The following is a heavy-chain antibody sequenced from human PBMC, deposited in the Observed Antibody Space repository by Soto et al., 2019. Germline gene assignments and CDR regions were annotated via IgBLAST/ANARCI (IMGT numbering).Heavy chain of an antibody. D-gene: IGHD6-6*01. Sequence: QVQLQESGPGLVKPSQTLSLTCTVSGGSISSGGYYWSWIRQHPGKVLEWLGYISYSGRPYYNPSLKSRVTISVDTSNDKLALKMRAVTAADTGVYSCARDRAARYYLEYWGRGTLVTVSS. J-gene: IGHJ4*02. CDR2: ISYSGRP. CDR3: ARDRAARYYLEY. CDR1: GGSISSGGYY. V-gene: IGHV4-31*03.